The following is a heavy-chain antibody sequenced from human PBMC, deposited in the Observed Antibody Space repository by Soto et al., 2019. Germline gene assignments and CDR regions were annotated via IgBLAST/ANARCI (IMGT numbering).Heavy chain of an antibody. Sequence: GGSLRLSCAASGFTFSSYWMSWVRQAPGKGLEWVANIKQDGSEKYYVDSVKGRFTISRDNAKNSLYLQMNSLRAEDTAVYYCARDNDNDILTGYNYWGQGTLVTVSS. CDR1: GFTFSSYW. CDR2: IKQDGSEK. V-gene: IGHV3-7*01. CDR3: ARDNDNDILTGYNY. J-gene: IGHJ4*02. D-gene: IGHD3-9*01.